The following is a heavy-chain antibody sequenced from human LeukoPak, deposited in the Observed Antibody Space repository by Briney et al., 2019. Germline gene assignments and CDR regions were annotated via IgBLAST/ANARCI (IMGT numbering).Heavy chain of an antibody. D-gene: IGHD6-19*01. CDR2: LSGSGITT. CDR3: AKGIYSSGWSYFDY. J-gene: IGHJ4*01. V-gene: IGHV3-23*01. CDR1: GFTFSDYY. Sequence: GGSLRLSCAASGFTFSDYYMSWLRQAPGKGLEWVSTLSGSGITTYYADSVKGRFTISRDNSKNTLYLQMNSLRAEDTAVYYCAKGIYSSGWSYFDYWGHGTLVTVSS.